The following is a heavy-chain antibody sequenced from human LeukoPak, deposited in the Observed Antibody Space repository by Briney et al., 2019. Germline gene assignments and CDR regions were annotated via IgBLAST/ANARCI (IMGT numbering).Heavy chain of an antibody. CDR3: ARDPPYSLALDY. Sequence: GGSLRLSCAASGFTFSRYNMNWVRQAPGKGLEWVSSINTRGNDIYYADAVKGRFTISRDNAKNSLYLQMNSLRAEDTAVYYCARDPPYSLALDYWGQGNLVTVSS. V-gene: IGHV3-21*01. D-gene: IGHD1-26*01. CDR1: GFTFSRYN. CDR2: INTRGNDI. J-gene: IGHJ4*02.